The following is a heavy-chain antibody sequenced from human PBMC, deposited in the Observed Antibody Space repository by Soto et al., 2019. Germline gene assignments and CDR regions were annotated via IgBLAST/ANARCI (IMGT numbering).Heavy chain of an antibody. J-gene: IGHJ4*02. D-gene: IGHD6-25*01. CDR2: IKQAGSET. CDR1: GFTFSAYW. Sequence: EVQLVESGGGLVQPGGSLRLSCAASGFTFSAYWMSWVRQAPGKGLEWVANIKQAGSETYYVDSVNGRFIISRDDAKNSLFLQVNSLRVEDTAVYYCAREKRANGYFDYWGQGTLVTVSS. CDR3: AREKRANGYFDY. V-gene: IGHV3-7*01.